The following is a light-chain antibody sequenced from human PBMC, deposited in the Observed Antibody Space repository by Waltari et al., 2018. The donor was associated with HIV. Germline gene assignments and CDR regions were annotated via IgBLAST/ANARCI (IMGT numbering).Light chain of an antibody. CDR1: SSDVGTSTL. CDR2: EVT. Sequence: QSVLTQPAPVSGSPGQSITISCTGTSSDVGTSTLVTLYHQHPAKAPKLIIYEVTERPSGVSNRFSGFKSANTASLTISGVQAEDEADYYCFSYVGSSLWVFGGGTKLTVL. CDR3: FSYVGSSLWV. J-gene: IGLJ3*02. V-gene: IGLV2-23*02.